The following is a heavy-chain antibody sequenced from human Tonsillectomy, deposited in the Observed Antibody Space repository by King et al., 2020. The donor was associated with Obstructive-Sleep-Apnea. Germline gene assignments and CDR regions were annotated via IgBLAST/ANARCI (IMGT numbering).Heavy chain of an antibody. D-gene: IGHD6-6*01. Sequence: VQLVESGGGLVQPGGSLRLSCAASGFTFSSYDMHWVRQATGKGLEWVSAIGTAGDTYYPGSVKGRFTISRENAKNSLYLQMKSLRAGDTAVYYCARCGEGQLVIDYWGQGTLVTVSS. CDR1: GFTFSSYD. CDR2: IGTAGDT. V-gene: IGHV3-13*04. J-gene: IGHJ4*02. CDR3: ARCGEGQLVIDY.